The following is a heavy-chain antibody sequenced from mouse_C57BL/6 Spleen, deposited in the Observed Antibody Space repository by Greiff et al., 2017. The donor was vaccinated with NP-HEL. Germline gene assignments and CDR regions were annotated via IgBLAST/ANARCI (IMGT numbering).Heavy chain of an antibody. Sequence: EVKVVESGGGLVKPGGSLKLSCAASGFTFSSYAMSWVRQTPEKRLEWVATISDGGSYTYYPDNVKGRFTISRDNAKNNLYLQMSHLKSEDTAMYYCARGGGNYDASWFDYWGQGTTLTVSS. J-gene: IGHJ2*01. CDR2: ISDGGSYT. CDR1: GFTFSSYA. V-gene: IGHV5-4*03. D-gene: IGHD2-1*01. CDR3: ARGGGNYDASWFDY.